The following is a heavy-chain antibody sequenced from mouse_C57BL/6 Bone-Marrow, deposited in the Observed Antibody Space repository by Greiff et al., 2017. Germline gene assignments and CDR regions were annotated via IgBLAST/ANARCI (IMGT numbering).Heavy chain of an antibody. CDR1: GFTFTDYY. J-gene: IGHJ4*01. Sequence: EVKLMESGGGLVQPGGSLSLSCAASGFTFTDYYMSWVRQPPGKALEWLGFIRNKANGYTTEYSASVKGRFTISRDNSQSILYLQMNALRAEDSATYYFARFLRRVYAMDYWGQGTSVTVSS. CDR2: IRNKANGYTT. V-gene: IGHV7-3*01. CDR3: ARFLRRVYAMDY.